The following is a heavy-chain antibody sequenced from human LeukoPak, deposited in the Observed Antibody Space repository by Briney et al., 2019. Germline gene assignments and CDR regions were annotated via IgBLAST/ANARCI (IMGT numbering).Heavy chain of an antibody. CDR1: RFTFSNYA. Sequence: GGSLRLSCAASRFTFSNYAMHWVRQAPGKGLEWVAVISYDGFDKYYADSVKGRFTISRDNAKNPLYLQMNSLRAEDTAVYYCAELGITMIGGVWGKGTTVTISS. D-gene: IGHD3-10*02. V-gene: IGHV3-30*04. J-gene: IGHJ6*04. CDR3: AELGITMIGGV. CDR2: ISYDGFDK.